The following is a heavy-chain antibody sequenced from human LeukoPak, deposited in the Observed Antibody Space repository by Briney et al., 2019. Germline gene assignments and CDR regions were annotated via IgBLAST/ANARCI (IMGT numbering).Heavy chain of an antibody. CDR3: ARVLNYYDNSGYFHFFDY. D-gene: IGHD3-22*01. V-gene: IGHV4-31*03. J-gene: IGHJ4*02. Sequence: PSQTLSLTCSVSGASISTSGHYWSWIRQHPGKGLDWIGYIYYSGDTHYNASLRSRVSISVDTSQSQFSLKLSSVTAADTAVYYCARVLNYYDNSGYFHFFDYWGQGTPVTVSS. CDR2: IYYSGDT. CDR1: GASISTSGHY.